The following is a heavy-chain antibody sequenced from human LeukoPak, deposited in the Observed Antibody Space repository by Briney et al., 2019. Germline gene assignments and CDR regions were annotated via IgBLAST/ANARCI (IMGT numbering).Heavy chain of an antibody. D-gene: IGHD4-17*01. Sequence: PGGSLRLSCAASGFTFSSYAMHWVRQAPGKGLEWVAVISYDGSNKYYADSVKGRFTISRDNSKNTLYLQMNSLRAEDTAVYYCAREDDGDYYFDYWGQGTLVTVSS. CDR1: GFTFSSYA. CDR3: AREDDGDYYFDY. CDR2: ISYDGSNK. V-gene: IGHV3-30-3*01. J-gene: IGHJ4*02.